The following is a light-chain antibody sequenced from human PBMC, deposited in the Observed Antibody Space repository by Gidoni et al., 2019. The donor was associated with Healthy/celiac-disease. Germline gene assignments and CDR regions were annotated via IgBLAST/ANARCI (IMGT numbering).Light chain of an antibody. CDR1: SLRSYY. J-gene: IGLJ3*02. CDR2: GKN. V-gene: IGLV3-19*01. CDR3: NSRDSSGNNWV. Sequence: SSELTQDPAVSVALGQTVRITCQGDSLRSYYASWYQQQPGQAPVLVIYGKNNRPSGIPDRFSGSSSGNTASFTITGAQAEDEADYYCNSRDSSGNNWVFGGGTKLTVL.